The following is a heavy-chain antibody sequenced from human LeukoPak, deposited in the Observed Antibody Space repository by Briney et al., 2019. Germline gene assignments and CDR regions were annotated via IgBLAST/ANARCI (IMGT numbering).Heavy chain of an antibody. CDR1: GFTFSSYG. V-gene: IGHV3-23*01. Sequence: GGSLRLSCAASGFTFSSYGMSWVRQPPGKGLESVSAISGSGGSTYYADSVKGRFTISRDKSKNTLYLQMNSLRAEDTAVYYCAKPSDGSGSYYKDWGQGTLVTVSS. J-gene: IGHJ4*02. D-gene: IGHD3-10*01. CDR2: ISGSGGST. CDR3: AKPSDGSGSYYKD.